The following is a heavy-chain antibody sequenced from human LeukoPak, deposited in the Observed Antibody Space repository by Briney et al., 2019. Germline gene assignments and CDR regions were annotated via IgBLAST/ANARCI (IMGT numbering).Heavy chain of an antibody. Sequence: PGGSLRLSCAASGFTFSSYGMHWVRQAPGRGLEWVAFIRYDGSNKYYADSVKGRFTISRDNSKNTLYLQMNSLRAEDTAVYYCAKVYYYDSSGYRWPFDYWGQGTLVTVSS. J-gene: IGHJ4*02. CDR1: GFTFSSYG. V-gene: IGHV3-30*02. D-gene: IGHD3-22*01. CDR2: IRYDGSNK. CDR3: AKVYYYDSSGYRWPFDY.